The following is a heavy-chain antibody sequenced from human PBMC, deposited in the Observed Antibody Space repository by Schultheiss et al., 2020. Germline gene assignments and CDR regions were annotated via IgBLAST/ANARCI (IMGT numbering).Heavy chain of an antibody. CDR2: IYTSGST. CDR1: GGSISSYY. V-gene: IGHV4-4*07. CDR3: ARDSSGSDAFDI. J-gene: IGHJ3*02. Sequence: SETLSLTCTVSGGSISSYYWSWIRQPAGKGLEWIGRIYTSGSTNYNPSLKSRVTISIDTSKNQFSLKLSSVTAADTAVYYCARDSSGSDAFDIWGQGTMVTVSS. D-gene: IGHD3-22*01.